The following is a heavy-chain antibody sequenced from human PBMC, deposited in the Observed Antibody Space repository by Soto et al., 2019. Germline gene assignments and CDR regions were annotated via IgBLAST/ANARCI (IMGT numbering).Heavy chain of an antibody. CDR3: ARGYYYDSVSSFPY. J-gene: IGHJ4*02. D-gene: IGHD3-10*01. CDR1: SGSFSTYY. CDR2: INQSGST. Sequence: QVQLQQWGAGLLKPSETLSLTCAVYSGSFSTYYWNWIRQPPGKGLEWIGEINQSGSTNYNPSLKRRVTMSVDTSKNQFSLKLNSVTAADTAVYYCARGYYYDSVSSFPYWGQGTLVTVSS. V-gene: IGHV4-34*01.